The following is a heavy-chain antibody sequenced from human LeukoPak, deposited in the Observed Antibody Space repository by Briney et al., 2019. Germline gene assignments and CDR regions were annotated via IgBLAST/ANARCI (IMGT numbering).Heavy chain of an antibody. CDR3: ARYHVDTANIPYFDY. CDR1: GFTFSSYG. V-gene: IGHV3-23*01. D-gene: IGHD5-18*01. CDR2: ISGSGGST. Sequence: PGGSLRLSCAASGFTFSSYGMSWVRQAPGKGLKWVSAISGSGGSTYYADSVKGRFTISRDNSKNTLYLQMNSLRAEDTAVYYCARYHVDTANIPYFDYWGQGTLVTVSS. J-gene: IGHJ4*02.